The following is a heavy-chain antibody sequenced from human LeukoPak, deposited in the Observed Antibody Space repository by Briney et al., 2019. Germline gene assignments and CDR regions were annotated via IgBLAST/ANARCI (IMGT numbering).Heavy chain of an antibody. CDR1: GGSISSYY. CDR2: IYYSGST. J-gene: IGHJ4*02. V-gene: IGHV4-59*08. D-gene: IGHD1-26*01. CDR3: ARHNAGATQVGY. Sequence: SETLSLTCTVSGGSISSYYWSWIRQPPGKGLEWIGYIYYSGSTNYNPSLKSRVTISVDTSKNQFSLKLSSVTAADTAVYYCARHNAGATQVGYWGQGTLVTVSS.